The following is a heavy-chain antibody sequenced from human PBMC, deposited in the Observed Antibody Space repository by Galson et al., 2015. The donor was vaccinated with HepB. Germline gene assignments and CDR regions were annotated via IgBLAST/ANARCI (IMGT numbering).Heavy chain of an antibody. CDR3: ARGFLEWLSSPFDY. V-gene: IGHV3-33*01. CDR1: GFTFSSYG. CDR2: IWYDGSNK. D-gene: IGHD3-3*01. J-gene: IGHJ4*02. Sequence: SLRLSCAASGFTFSSYGMHWIRQAPGKGLEWVAVIWYDGSNKYYADSVKGRFTISRDNSKNTLYPQMNSLRAEDTAVYYCARGFLEWLSSPFDYWGQGTLATVSS.